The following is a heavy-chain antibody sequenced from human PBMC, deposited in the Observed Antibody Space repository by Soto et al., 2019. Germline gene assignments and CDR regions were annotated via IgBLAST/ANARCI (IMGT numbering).Heavy chain of an antibody. J-gene: IGHJ4*02. D-gene: IGHD5-12*01. Sequence: ELQLVESGGGLVQPGGSLRLSCAASGFTFSTYDMNWVRLAPGKGLEWVSYISTSSSTIYYSDSVKGRFTISRDNAKNSLYLHMNSLRAEDTAVYYCARFWGPYSAHGDAPFDSWGQGTLVTVST. CDR1: GFTFSTYD. CDR3: ARFWGPYSAHGDAPFDS. V-gene: IGHV3-48*01. CDR2: ISTSSSTI.